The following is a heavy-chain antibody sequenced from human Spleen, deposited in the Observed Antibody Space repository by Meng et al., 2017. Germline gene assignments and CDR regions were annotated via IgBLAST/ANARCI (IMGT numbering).Heavy chain of an antibody. CDR1: GFTFSEYG. CDR2: IWWDGSNK. CDR3: ARDQFSFYSCDHRGYHYSGVDN. Sequence: GESLKISCATSGFTFSEYGMHWVRQAPGKGLEWVAVIWWDGSNKFYGDSVKGRFTISRDTSRDTLYLQMNSLRAEDTAVYYCARDQFSFYSCDHRGYHYSGVDNWGQGTLVTVSS. V-gene: IGHV3-33*01. J-gene: IGHJ4*02. D-gene: IGHD3-22*01.